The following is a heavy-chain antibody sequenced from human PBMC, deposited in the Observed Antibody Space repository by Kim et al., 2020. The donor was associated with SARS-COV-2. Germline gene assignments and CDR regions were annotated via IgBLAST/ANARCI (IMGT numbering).Heavy chain of an antibody. CDR2: IRSKTNNYAT. CDR1: GFTFSGSA. D-gene: IGHD6-19*01. CDR3: TRTSGWYPMAV. Sequence: GGSLRLSCAASGFTFSGSAMHWVRQASGKGLEWVGRIRSKTNNYATAYAASVKGRFTISRDDSKNTAYLEMKSLKTEDTAVYYCTRTSGWYPMAVWGQGTTVTVSS. J-gene: IGHJ6*02. V-gene: IGHV3-73*01.